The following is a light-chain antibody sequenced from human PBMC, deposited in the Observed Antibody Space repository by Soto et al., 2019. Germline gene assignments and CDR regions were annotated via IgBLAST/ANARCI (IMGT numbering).Light chain of an antibody. CDR2: GAS. CDR1: QSVRSSH. Sequence: IVLTQSPGTLSLSPVEIATLSCRPSQSVRSSHLAWFQQKPGQAPRLLIYGASTRTTGIPDRFSGSGSGTDFTLTISSLQPEDFATYYCQQSYSTPWTFGQGTKVDIK. V-gene: IGKV3-20*01. J-gene: IGKJ1*01. CDR3: QQSYSTPWT.